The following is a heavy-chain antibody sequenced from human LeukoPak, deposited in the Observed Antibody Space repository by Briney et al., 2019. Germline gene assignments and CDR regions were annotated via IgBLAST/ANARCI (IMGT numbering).Heavy chain of an antibody. J-gene: IGHJ5*02. CDR2: ISPNNGNT. V-gene: IGHV1-18*01. D-gene: IGHD6-13*01. CDR3: ARGLPIPSRSWYPFDP. CDR1: GYIFFNYG. Sequence: ASVKVSRKASGYIFFNYGINWVRQAPGQSLEWMGWISPNNGNTDFAQNFQDRVTMTTDASTSTVYMELRSLRSDDTAMYYCARGLPIPSRSWYPFDPWGQGTLVTVSS.